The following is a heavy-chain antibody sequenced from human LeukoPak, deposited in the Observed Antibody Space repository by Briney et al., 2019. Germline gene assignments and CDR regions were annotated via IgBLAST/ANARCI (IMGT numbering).Heavy chain of an antibody. CDR3: ARGTTVGYFDY. J-gene: IGHJ4*02. D-gene: IGHD1-7*01. Sequence: PGGSLRLSRAASGFTFSNYGMHWVRQAPGKGLEWVALIWYDGSKKYYADSVKGRFTISRDNSKSTLYLQVNSLRAEDTAVYYCARGTTVGYFDYWGQGTLVTDSS. CDR1: GFTFSNYG. V-gene: IGHV3-33*01. CDR2: IWYDGSKK.